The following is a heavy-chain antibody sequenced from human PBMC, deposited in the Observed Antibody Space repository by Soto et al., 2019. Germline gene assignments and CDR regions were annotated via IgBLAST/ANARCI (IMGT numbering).Heavy chain of an antibody. CDR3: ARLVVVAPVANA. Sequence: SETLSLTCSVSGGSISYNSYYWGWIRQPPGKGLEWVGGIFYTGTTYYSPSLKDRATISVDTSKNSFSLNLTSVTAADTAVYFCARLVVVAPVANAWGQGTLVTVSS. CDR2: IFYTGTT. CDR1: GGSISYNSYY. V-gene: IGHV4-39*02. J-gene: IGHJ5*02. D-gene: IGHD2-2*01.